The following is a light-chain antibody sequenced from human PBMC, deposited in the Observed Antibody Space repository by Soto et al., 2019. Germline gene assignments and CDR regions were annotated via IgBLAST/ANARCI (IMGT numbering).Light chain of an antibody. Sequence: EIVMTQSPATLSVSPGERATLSCRASQSVSSNLAWYQQKPGQAPTLLIYGASARATGIPVRFSGSRSGTEFTLNIRSLKSADFADYYCQHYNNWPFTSGQGTKVDIK. J-gene: IGKJ2*01. V-gene: IGKV3-15*01. CDR1: QSVSSN. CDR3: QHYNNWPFT. CDR2: GAS.